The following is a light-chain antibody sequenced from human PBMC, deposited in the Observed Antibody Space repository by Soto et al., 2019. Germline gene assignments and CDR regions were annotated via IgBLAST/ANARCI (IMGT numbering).Light chain of an antibody. Sequence: QSALTQPPSASGSPGQSVTISCTGSTNTVGGYNFVSWYQQHPGKAPRLMIFEVTKRPSGVPDRFSGSKSSNTASLTVSGLQPEDEAYYYCSSYAGNDNLLFGGGTKLTVL. CDR2: EVT. CDR3: SSYAGNDNLL. J-gene: IGLJ3*02. V-gene: IGLV2-8*01. CDR1: TNTVGGYNF.